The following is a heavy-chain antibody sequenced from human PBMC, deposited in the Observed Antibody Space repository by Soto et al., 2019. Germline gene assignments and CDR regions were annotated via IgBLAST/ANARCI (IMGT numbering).Heavy chain of an antibody. V-gene: IGHV3-11*01. J-gene: IGHJ4*02. D-gene: IGHD6-13*01. CDR2: VSSSGSTI. Sequence: GGSLRLSCAASGFPFSDYYMSWIRQAPGKGLEWVSYVSSSGSTIYYADSVKGRFTISRDNAKKSLYLQMNSLRAEDTAVYYCARDWTAAYSFDYWGQGTLVTVSS. CDR3: ARDWTAAYSFDY. CDR1: GFPFSDYY.